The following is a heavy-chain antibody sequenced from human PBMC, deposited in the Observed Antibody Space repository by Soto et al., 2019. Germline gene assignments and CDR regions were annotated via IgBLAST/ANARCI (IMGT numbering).Heavy chain of an antibody. V-gene: IGHV4-39*07. CDR2: VYYTGST. J-gene: IGHJ6*03. Sequence: SETLSLTCTVSGGSISSSSYYWGWIRQPPGKGLEWIGYVYYTGSTSYNPSLKRRVTLSADSSRGQFSLRLNSVTAADTAVYYCARTVLGPDLLADSFVDYYYYMDVWGQGTTVTVSS. CDR3: ARTVLGPDLLADSFVDYYYYMDV. CDR1: GGSISSSSYY. D-gene: IGHD3-9*01.